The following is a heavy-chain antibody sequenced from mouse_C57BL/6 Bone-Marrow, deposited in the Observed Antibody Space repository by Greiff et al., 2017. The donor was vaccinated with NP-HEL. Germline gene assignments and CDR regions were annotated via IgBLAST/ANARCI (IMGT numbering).Heavy chain of an antibody. CDR1: GFTFSNYW. CDR3: TAKKLGRDY. D-gene: IGHD4-1*01. CDR2: IRLKSDNYAT. Sequence: EVKLQESGGGLVQPGGSMKLSCVASGFTFSNYWMNWVRQSPEKGLEWVAQIRLKSDNYATHYAESVKGRFTISRDDSKSSVYLQMNNLRAEDTGIYYCTAKKLGRDYWGQGTTLTVSS. V-gene: IGHV6-3*01. J-gene: IGHJ2*01.